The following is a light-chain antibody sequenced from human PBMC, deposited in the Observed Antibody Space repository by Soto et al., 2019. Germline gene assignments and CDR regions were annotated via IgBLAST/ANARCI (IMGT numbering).Light chain of an antibody. CDR2: DAS. Sequence: DIQMTQSPSSLSASVGDRITITCQASQDIDNYLNWYQQRPGQAPKLLIYDASYLETGVPSRFSGRGSGTDFSFTISSLQPEDIATYYCQPYDRVPPYTFGQWTRLDLK. V-gene: IGKV1-33*01. CDR3: QPYDRVPPYT. CDR1: QDIDNY. J-gene: IGKJ2*01.